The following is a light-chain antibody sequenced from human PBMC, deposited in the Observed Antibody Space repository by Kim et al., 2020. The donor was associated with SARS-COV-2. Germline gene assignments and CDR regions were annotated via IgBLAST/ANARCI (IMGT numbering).Light chain of an antibody. CDR3: CSYAGIYALV. CDR2: DVS. CDR1: SSDAGGYNY. Sequence: QSALTQPRSVSGSPGQSVAISCTGTSSDAGGYNYVSWYQQHPGKAPKLMIYDVSKRPSGVPDRFSGSKSGNTASLTISGLQAEDEADYYCCSYAGIYALVFGGGTQLTVL. V-gene: IGLV2-11*01. J-gene: IGLJ3*02.